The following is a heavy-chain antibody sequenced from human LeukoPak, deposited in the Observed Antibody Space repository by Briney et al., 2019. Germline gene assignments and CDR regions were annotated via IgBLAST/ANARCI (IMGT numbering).Heavy chain of an antibody. Sequence: SETLSLTCAVYGGSFSGYYWSWIRQPPGKGLEWIGEINHSGSTNYNPALNSRVTISVDTSNNQFFLKLSSVIAADTAVYYCAGLEAHRPLDYWGQGTLVIVSS. CDR2: INHSGST. CDR3: AGLEAHRPLDY. J-gene: IGHJ4*02. V-gene: IGHV4-34*01. CDR1: GGSFSGYY.